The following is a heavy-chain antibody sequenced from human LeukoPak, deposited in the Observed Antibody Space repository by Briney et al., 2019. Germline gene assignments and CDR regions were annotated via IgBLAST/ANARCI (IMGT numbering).Heavy chain of an antibody. D-gene: IGHD2-2*01. CDR2: INHISGGT. V-gene: IGHV1-2*06. CDR1: GYTFTGYY. J-gene: IGHJ4*02. CDR3: ARYCSSTSCYSDY. Sequence: AAVKVSCKASGYTFTGYYMHWVRQAPGQGLEYMGRINHISGGTVYAQKFQGRVTMTRDTSITTAYMELTRLRSDDTAVYYCARYCSSTSCYSDYWGQGTLVTVSS.